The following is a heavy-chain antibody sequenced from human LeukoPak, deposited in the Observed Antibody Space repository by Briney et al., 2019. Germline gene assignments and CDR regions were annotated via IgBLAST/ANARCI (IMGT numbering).Heavy chain of an antibody. CDR1: GFTFSSYW. D-gene: IGHD6-19*01. J-gene: IGHJ3*02. V-gene: IGHV3-7*01. CDR2: IKQDGSEK. Sequence: GGSLRLSCAASGFTFSSYWITWVRQAPGKGLEWVANIKQDGSEKYYVDSVKGRFTISRDNAKNSLYLQMNSLRVEDTAVYYCARDKIAVAGTGAFDIWGQGTMVTVSS. CDR3: ARDKIAVAGTGAFDI.